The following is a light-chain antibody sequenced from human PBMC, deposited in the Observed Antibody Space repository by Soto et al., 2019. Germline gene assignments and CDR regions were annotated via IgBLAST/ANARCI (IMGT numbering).Light chain of an antibody. CDR1: QSVSDNY. J-gene: IGKJ2*02. Sequence: EVVLTQSPGTLSLSPGERATLSCRASQSVSDNYLAWYQQTPGQAPRLLIYAASSRATDIPDRFSGSGSRTDFTLTISRLEPEDFAVYFCQHYGTSPGTFGQGTKLEIE. CDR2: AAS. CDR3: QHYGTSPGT. V-gene: IGKV3-20*01.